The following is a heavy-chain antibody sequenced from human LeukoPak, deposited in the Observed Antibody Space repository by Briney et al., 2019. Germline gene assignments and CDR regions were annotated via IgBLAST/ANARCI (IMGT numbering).Heavy chain of an antibody. Sequence: SETLSLTCAVYGGSFSGYYWSWIRQPPGKGLEWIGEINHSGNTNYNPSLKSRFTISVDTSKSHFSLKLNPVTAADTAVYYCARASSWYVGFDYWGQGTLVTVSS. CDR3: ARASSWYVGFDY. CDR2: INHSGNT. J-gene: IGHJ4*02. CDR1: GGSFSGYY. V-gene: IGHV4-34*01. D-gene: IGHD6-13*01.